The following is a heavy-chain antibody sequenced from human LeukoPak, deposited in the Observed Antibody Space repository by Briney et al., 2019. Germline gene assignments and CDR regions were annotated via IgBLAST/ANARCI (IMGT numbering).Heavy chain of an antibody. J-gene: IGHJ5*01. Sequence: PGGSLRLSCEASGFLFHDYYMSWVRQAPGKGLEWIAYITSESIPQYADSVRGRFTISRDNAQSSVSLQMDSLRAEDTAVYCCARGGCGGGNCYSGTGWFESWGQGALVIVST. CDR3: ARGGCGGGNCYSGTGWFES. CDR2: ITSESIP. V-gene: IGHV3-11*05. CDR1: GFLFHDYY. D-gene: IGHD2-21*02.